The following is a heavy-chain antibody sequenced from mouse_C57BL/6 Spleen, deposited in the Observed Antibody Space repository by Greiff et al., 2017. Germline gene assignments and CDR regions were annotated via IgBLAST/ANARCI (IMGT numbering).Heavy chain of an antibody. V-gene: IGHV1-22*01. CDR1: GYTFTDYN. D-gene: IGHD1-1*01. CDR3: ASRRYYYGSSYDAMDY. CDR2: INPNNGGT. J-gene: IGHJ4*01. Sequence: EVKLQESGPELVKPGASVKMSCKASGYTFTDYNMHWVKQSHGKSLEWIGYINPNNGGTNYNQKFKGKATLTVNKSSSTAYMELRSLTSEDSAVYYCASRRYYYGSSYDAMDYWGQGTSVTVSS.